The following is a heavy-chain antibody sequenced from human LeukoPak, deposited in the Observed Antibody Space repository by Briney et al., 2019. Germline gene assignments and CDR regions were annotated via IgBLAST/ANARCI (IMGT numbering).Heavy chain of an antibody. V-gene: IGHV3-21*01. CDR2: ISSSSSYI. CDR3: ARDMYYYDSSGSPYYFDY. D-gene: IGHD3-22*01. J-gene: IGHJ4*02. CDR1: GFTFSSYS. Sequence: PGGSLRLSCAASGFTFSSYSMNWVRQAPGKGLEWVSSISSSSSYIYYADSVKGRLTISRDNAKNSLYLQMNSLRAEDTAVYYCARDMYYYDSSGSPYYFDYWGQGTLVTVSS.